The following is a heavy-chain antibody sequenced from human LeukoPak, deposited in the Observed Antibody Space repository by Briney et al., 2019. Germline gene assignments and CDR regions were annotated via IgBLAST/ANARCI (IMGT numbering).Heavy chain of an antibody. CDR1: GGTFSSYA. V-gene: IGHV1-69*05. D-gene: IGHD4-23*01. CDR2: IIPIFGTA. J-gene: IGHJ4*02. CDR3: ARETSHDYGGNSFDY. Sequence: SVKVSCKASGGTFSSYAISWVRQAPGQGLEWMGGIIPIFGTANYAQKFQGRVTITTDESTSTAYMELSSLRSEDTAVYYCARETSHDYGGNSFDYWGQGTLVTVYS.